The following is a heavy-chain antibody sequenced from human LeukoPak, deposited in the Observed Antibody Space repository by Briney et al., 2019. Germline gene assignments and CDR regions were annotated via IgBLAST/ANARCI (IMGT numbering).Heavy chain of an antibody. Sequence: SETLSLTCTVSGASFSSSTYYWGWIRQPPGKGLEWIGSIYYSGSTYYNPSLKSRVTMSVDTSKNQFSLKLSSVTAADTALYYCARHAGGISATGTRPFDYWGQGTLVTVSS. CDR1: GASFSSSTYY. V-gene: IGHV4-39*01. D-gene: IGHD6-13*01. CDR3: ARHAGGISATGTRPFDY. J-gene: IGHJ4*02. CDR2: IYYSGST.